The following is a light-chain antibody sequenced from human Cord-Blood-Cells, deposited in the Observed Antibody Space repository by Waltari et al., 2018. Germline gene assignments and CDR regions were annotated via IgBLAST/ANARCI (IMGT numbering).Light chain of an antibody. CDR3: QQYNSYSYT. J-gene: IGKJ2*01. V-gene: IGKV1-5*03. CDR1: QSISSW. Sequence: DIQMTQSPFPLSASVGDRFTTTCQASQSISSWLALSQQKPGKAPKLLSYKSSSLESGDPSRFCGSGSWTECTLTISSLQPDDFATYYCQQYNSYSYTFGQGTKLEIK. CDR2: KSS.